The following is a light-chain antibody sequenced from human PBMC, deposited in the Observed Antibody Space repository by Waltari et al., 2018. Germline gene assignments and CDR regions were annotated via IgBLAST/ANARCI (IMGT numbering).Light chain of an antibody. V-gene: IGLV2-11*01. CDR2: GIN. CDR1: TSDVGAFKY. J-gene: IGLJ2*01. CDR3: CSYAGTHL. Sequence: QSALTQPRSVSGSPGQSVTISCTGTTSDVGAFKYISWYRQDPGKAPTLLIDGINQRPSVVPDRFSGSTSGNTASLTISGVQPEDAADYYCCSYAGTHLFGGGTKLTVL.